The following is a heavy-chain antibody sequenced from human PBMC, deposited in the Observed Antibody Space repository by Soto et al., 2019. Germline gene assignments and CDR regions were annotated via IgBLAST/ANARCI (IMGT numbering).Heavy chain of an antibody. D-gene: IGHD5-12*01. V-gene: IGHV3-30-3*01. Sequence: GGSLRLSCAASGFTFSSYAMHWVRQAPGKGLEWVAVISYDGSNKYYADSVKGRFTISRDNSKNTLYLQMNSLRAEDTAVYYCARAGSWLRSHYFDYWGQGTLVTVSS. CDR2: ISYDGSNK. CDR1: GFTFSSYA. J-gene: IGHJ4*02. CDR3: ARAGSWLRSHYFDY.